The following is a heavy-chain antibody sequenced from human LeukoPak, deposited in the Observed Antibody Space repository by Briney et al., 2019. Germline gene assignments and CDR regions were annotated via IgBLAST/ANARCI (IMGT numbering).Heavy chain of an antibody. CDR1: GYTLTELS. D-gene: IGHD4-17*01. CDR2: FDPEDGET. V-gene: IGHV1-24*01. CDR3: ATARELHGDYIAFDY. J-gene: IGHJ4*02. Sequence: ASVTVSCKVSGYTLTELSMHWVQQAPGKGLEWMGGFDPEDGETIYAQKFQGRVTMTEDTSTDTAYMELSSLRSEDTAVYYCATARELHGDYIAFDYWGQGTLVTVSS.